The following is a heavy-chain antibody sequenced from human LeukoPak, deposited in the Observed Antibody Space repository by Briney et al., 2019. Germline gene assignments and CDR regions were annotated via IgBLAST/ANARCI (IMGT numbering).Heavy chain of an antibody. CDR1: GFTFSSHA. CDR2: ISYDGSNK. V-gene: IGHV3-30*18. CDR3: AKDLGLIALIGLLDN. D-gene: IGHD6-13*01. J-gene: IGHJ4*02. Sequence: GRSLRLSCEASGFTFSSHAMHWVRQAPGMGLEWAAVISYDGSNKYYADFVKGRFTISRDNSKNTLNLRMNSLRAEDTAVYYCAKDLGLIALIGLLDNWGQGTLVTVSS.